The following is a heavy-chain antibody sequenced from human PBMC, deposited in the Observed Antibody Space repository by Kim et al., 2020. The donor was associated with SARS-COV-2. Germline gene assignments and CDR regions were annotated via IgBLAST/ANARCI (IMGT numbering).Heavy chain of an antibody. CDR1: GFTFSSYS. CDR3: ARDRTVVTAIFDY. CDR2: ISSSSSYI. Sequence: GGSLRLSCAASGFTFSSYSMNWVRQAPGKGLEWVSSISSSSSYIYYADSVKGRFTISRDNAKNSLYLQMNSLRAEDTAVYYCARDRTVVTAIFDYWGQGTLVTVSS. J-gene: IGHJ4*02. V-gene: IGHV3-21*01. D-gene: IGHD2-21*02.